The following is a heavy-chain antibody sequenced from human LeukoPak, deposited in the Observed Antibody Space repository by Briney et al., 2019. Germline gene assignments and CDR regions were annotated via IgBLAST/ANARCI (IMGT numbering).Heavy chain of an antibody. D-gene: IGHD3-10*01. CDR1: GFTFSSYS. V-gene: IGHV3-48*02. CDR2: ISSSSSTI. Sequence: GGSLRLSCAASGFTFSSYSMNWVRQAPGQGLEWVSYISSSSSTIYYADSVKGRFTISRDNAKNSLYLQMNSLRDEDTAVYYCARDTYYYGSGSYGYWGQGTLVTVSS. CDR3: ARDTYYYGSGSYGY. J-gene: IGHJ4*02.